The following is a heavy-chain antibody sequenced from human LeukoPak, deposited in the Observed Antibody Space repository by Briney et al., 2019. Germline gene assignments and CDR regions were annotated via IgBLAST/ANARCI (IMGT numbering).Heavy chain of an antibody. V-gene: IGHV4-39*07. CDR2: IYYTGST. CDR1: GGSINSSSYY. Sequence: SETLSLTCTVSGGSINSSSYYWGWIRQPPGKGLECIGTIYYTGSTYYNPSLKSRVTMSVDTSKNQFSLKLSSVTAADTAVYYCARARMGYMDVWGKGTTVTVSS. CDR3: ARARMGYMDV. J-gene: IGHJ6*03.